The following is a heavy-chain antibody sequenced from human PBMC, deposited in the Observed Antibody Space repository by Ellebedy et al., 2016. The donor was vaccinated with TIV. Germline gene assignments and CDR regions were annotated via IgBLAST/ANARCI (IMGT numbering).Heavy chain of an antibody. J-gene: IGHJ4*02. V-gene: IGHV3-48*04. CDR2: ISSSSTSI. Sequence: GESLKISCAASGFTFNSYGMGWVRQAPGEGLEWVSYISSSSTSIYYADSVKGRFTISRGNAKNSLWLQMNSLRAEDTAVYYCARDMGRWLQFLGYWGQGTLVTVSS. CDR3: ARDMGRWLQFLGY. D-gene: IGHD5-24*01. CDR1: GFTFNSYG.